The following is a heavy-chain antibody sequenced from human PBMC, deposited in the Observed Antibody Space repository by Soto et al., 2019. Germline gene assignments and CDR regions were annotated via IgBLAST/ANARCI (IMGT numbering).Heavy chain of an antibody. CDR1: GYTFTGYY. Sequence: ASVKVSCKASGYTFTGYYIHWVRQAPGQGLEWMGEIGPNSGGTKYAPKFQGRVTMTRDTSISTVYMELSNLSPDDTAVYYCGRGRSGEVVVFYWGQGTLVTVSS. CDR2: IGPNSGGT. D-gene: IGHD3-16*02. CDR3: GRGRSGEVVVFY. J-gene: IGHJ4*02. V-gene: IGHV1-2*02.